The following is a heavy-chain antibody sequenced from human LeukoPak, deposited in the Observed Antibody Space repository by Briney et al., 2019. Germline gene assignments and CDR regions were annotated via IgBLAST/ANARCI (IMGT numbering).Heavy chain of an antibody. D-gene: IGHD1-1*01. CDR2: INHSGST. CDR1: GGSFSGYY. Sequence: KPSETLSLTCAVYGGSFSGYYWSWIRQPPGKGLEWIGEINHSGSTNYNPSLKSRVTISVDTSKNQFSLKLSSVTAADTAVYYCARGFPRHRITTGTTWDYWGQGTLATVSS. CDR3: ARGFPRHRITTGTTWDY. V-gene: IGHV4-34*01. J-gene: IGHJ4*02.